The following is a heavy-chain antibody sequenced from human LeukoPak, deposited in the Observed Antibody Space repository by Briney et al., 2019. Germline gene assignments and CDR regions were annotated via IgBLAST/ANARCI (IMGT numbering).Heavy chain of an antibody. CDR2: IDHNGNVN. CDR1: GFTFSSYW. Sequence: GGSLRLSCAASGFTFSSYWMNWARQAPGKGLAWVASIDHNGNVNYYVDSVKGRFTISRDNAKNSLYLQMSNLRAEDTAVYFCARGGGLDVWGQGATVTVSS. J-gene: IGHJ6*02. D-gene: IGHD3-16*01. V-gene: IGHV3-7*03. CDR3: ARGGGLDV.